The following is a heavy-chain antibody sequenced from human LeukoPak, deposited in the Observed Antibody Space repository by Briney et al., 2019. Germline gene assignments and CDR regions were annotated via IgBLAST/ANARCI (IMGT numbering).Heavy chain of an antibody. CDR1: GYTFTSYG. Sequence: ASVTVSCKASGYTFTSYGISWVRQAPGQGLEWMGWISAYNGTTNYAQKLQGRVTMTRDMSTSTDYMELSSLRSEDTAIYYCARDNSVGDNAWWFDPWGQGTLVTVSS. V-gene: IGHV1-18*01. D-gene: IGHD1-26*01. CDR2: ISAYNGTT. J-gene: IGHJ5*02. CDR3: ARDNSVGDNAWWFDP.